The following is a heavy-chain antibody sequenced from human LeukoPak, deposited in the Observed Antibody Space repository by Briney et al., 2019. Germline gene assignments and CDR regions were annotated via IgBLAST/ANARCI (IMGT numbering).Heavy chain of an antibody. CDR3: ARANVEMATILVFDY. CDR2: IYYSGST. V-gene: IGHV4-59*11. Sequence: PSETLSLTCTVSGGSISSHYGSWLRQPRGKGLEWLGYIYYSGSTNYNPSLKSRVTISVDTSKNQFSLKLSSVTAADTAVYYCARANVEMATILVFDYWGQGTLVSVSS. J-gene: IGHJ4*02. D-gene: IGHD5-24*01. CDR1: GGSISSHY.